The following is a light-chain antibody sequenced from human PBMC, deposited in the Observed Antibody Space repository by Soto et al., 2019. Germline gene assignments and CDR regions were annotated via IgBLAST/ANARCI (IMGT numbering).Light chain of an antibody. Sequence: EIALTQSPGTLSLPLGETATLSCRASQSVSSTYLAWYQQKPGQAPRLLIYGASSRASGIPDRFSGSGSGTDFTLTISRLEPEDFAMYYCQHKVAFGQGTKLEIK. J-gene: IGKJ2*01. CDR3: QHKVA. CDR2: GAS. CDR1: QSVSSTY. V-gene: IGKV3-20*01.